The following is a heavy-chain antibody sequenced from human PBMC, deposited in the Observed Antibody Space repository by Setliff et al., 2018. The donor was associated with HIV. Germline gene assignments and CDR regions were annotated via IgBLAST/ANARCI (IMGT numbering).Heavy chain of an antibody. CDR3: APQVRFAKSSEWYEGYFDY. CDR1: GGSLSKSS. CDR2: KYVNAGG. D-gene: IGHD6-19*01. V-gene: IGHV4-4*09. Sequence: PSETRSLTGILAGGSLSKSSWSWIRQPPGKALEWIGYKYVNAGGNVNPSLKSRVTTSEDPSKNQDPLRLSSVSVADTAVYFCAPQVRFAKSSEWYEGYFDYWGQGTWVTVS. J-gene: IGHJ4*02.